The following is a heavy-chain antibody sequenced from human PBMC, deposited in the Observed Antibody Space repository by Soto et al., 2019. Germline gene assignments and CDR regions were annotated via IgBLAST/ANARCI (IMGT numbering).Heavy chain of an antibody. J-gene: IGHJ6*02. V-gene: IGHV1-18*01. CDR2: ISTYNGDT. Sequence: QVQLVQSGAEVRKPGASVKVSCKASSYTFSTSGMSCLRQAPGQGLEWMGWISTYNGDTNDAPKFQDRVTMTSDTSTSTVYMELRSLRSDDTAVYYCARAGAAPYYYYGMDVWGQGTRVTVSS. D-gene: IGHD2-15*01. CDR1: SYTFSTSG. CDR3: ARAGAAPYYYYGMDV.